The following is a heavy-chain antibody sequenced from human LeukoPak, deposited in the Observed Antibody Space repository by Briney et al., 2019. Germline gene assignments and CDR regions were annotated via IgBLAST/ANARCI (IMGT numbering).Heavy chain of an antibody. V-gene: IGHV3-7*01. J-gene: IGHJ6*03. CDR2: IKQDGSER. CDR3: ARERDSGYDSLYYYDYMDV. CDR1: GFTLNKDW. Sequence: GGSLRLSCVVSGFTLNKDWMAWVRHAPGKGLEWVANIKQDGSERNYVDSVKGRFTISRDTAKKTLYLQMNSLGAEDTAVYYCARERDSGYDSLYYYDYMDVWGKGTTVIVS. D-gene: IGHD5-12*01.